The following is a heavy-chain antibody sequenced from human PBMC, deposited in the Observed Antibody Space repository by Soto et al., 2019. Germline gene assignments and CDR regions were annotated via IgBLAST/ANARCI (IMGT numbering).Heavy chain of an antibody. Sequence: QVQLQESGPGLVKPSETLSLTCTVSGGSVSSGSYYWSWIRQPPGKGLEWIGYIYYSGSTNYNPSLKSRVTISVDTSKNQFSLKLSSVTAADTAVYYCARGPIVVVSAAAYWYFDLWGRGTLVTVSS. V-gene: IGHV4-61*01. CDR3: ARGPIVVVSAAAYWYFDL. CDR1: GGSVSSGSYY. CDR2: IYYSGST. J-gene: IGHJ2*01. D-gene: IGHD2-2*01.